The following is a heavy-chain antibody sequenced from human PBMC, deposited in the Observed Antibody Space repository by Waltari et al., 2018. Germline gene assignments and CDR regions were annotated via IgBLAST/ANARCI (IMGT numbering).Heavy chain of an antibody. Sequence: EAQLVESGGGLQQPGGSLRLSCAASGFPFPSFEMNWVRQAPGKGLEWVSYISTSGSTTYYSDSVKGRFTISRDNAHNSLYLQMNSLRVEDTAVYYCARESGDYNDFFDLWGRGTLVIVSS. CDR2: ISTSGSTT. CDR1: GFPFPSFE. V-gene: IGHV3-48*03. CDR3: ARESGDYNDFFDL. D-gene: IGHD4-4*01. J-gene: IGHJ4*02.